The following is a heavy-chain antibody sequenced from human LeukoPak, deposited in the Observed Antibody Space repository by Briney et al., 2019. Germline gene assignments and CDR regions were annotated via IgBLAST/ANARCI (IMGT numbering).Heavy chain of an antibody. CDR2: ISSSGSTT. CDR3: AKQGFRIELDP. Sequence: GGSLTLPCAASGFTFSSYELNWVRQPPGKGLEWVSYISSSGSTTYYADLVKGRFTISRDNSKNTLYLQMSSLRAEDTAVYYCAKQGFRIELDPWGQGTLVTVSS. CDR1: GFTFSSYE. V-gene: IGHV3-48*03. D-gene: IGHD1/OR15-1a*01. J-gene: IGHJ5*02.